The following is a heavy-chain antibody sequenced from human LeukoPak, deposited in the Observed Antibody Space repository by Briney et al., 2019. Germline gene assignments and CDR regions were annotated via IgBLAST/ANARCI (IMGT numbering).Heavy chain of an antibody. V-gene: IGHV4-4*07. D-gene: IGHD1-26*01. J-gene: IGHJ4*02. CDR3: ARTAIHVHSGSYFDS. Sequence: PSETLSLTCTVSGDSITSHDYWSWIRQPAGQGLEWIRRIYSTGSTNYNPSLKSRVTMFVDTSKNAFSLKLSSVTAADTGVYYCARTAIHVHSGSYFDSWGQGTLVAVSS. CDR2: IYSTGST. CDR1: GDSITSHDY.